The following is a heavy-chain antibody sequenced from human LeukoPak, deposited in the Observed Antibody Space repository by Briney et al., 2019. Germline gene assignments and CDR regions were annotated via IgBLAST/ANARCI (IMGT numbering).Heavy chain of an antibody. J-gene: IGHJ4*02. CDR1: GYTFTSYD. CDR3: ARVTWSGDGFDY. Sequence: ASVKVSCKASGYTFTSYDINRVRQATGQGLEWMGWMNPNSGNTGYAQKLQGRVTMTTDTSTSTAYMELRSLRSDDTAVYYCARVTWSGDGFDYWGQGTLVTVSS. V-gene: IGHV1-8*01. D-gene: IGHD7-27*01. CDR2: MNPNSGNT.